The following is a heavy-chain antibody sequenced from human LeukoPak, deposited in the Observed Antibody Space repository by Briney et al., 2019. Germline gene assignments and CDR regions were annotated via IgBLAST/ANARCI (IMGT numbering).Heavy chain of an antibody. Sequence: GASVKVSCKASGYTFTSYGISWVRQAPGQGLEWMGWISAYNGNTNYAQKLQGRVTMTTDTSTSTAYMELRSLRSDDTAVYYCAREQQPSTVVVWFDPWGQGTLVTVSS. CDR3: AREQQPSTVVVWFDP. V-gene: IGHV1-18*01. J-gene: IGHJ5*02. CDR2: ISAYNGNT. D-gene: IGHD4-17*01. CDR1: GYTFTSYG.